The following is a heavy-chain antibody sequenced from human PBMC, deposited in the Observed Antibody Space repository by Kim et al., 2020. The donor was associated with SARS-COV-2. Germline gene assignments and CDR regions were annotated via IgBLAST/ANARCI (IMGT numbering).Heavy chain of an antibody. CDR1: GGSISSYY. D-gene: IGHD3-22*01. V-gene: IGHV4-59*01. J-gene: IGHJ5*02. CDR3: ARGASDYDSSGYHVPWFDP. CDR2: IYYSGST. Sequence: SETLSLTCTVSGGSISSYYWSWIRQPPGKGLEWIGYIYYSGSTNYNPSLKSRVTISVDTSKNQFSLKLSSVTAADTAVYYCARGASDYDSSGYHVPWFDPWGQGTLVTVSS.